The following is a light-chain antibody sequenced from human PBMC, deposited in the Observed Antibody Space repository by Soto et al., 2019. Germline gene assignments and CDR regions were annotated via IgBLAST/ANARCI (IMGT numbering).Light chain of an antibody. CDR3: CSYAGRHTVI. V-gene: IGLV2-23*01. CDR2: DDF. Sequence: QSALTQPASVSGSPGQSITISCTGTSSDVGSYNPVSWYQQHPGKVPKLMIYDDFERPLGVSKRFSGSKSGSTASLTISGLQAEDEADYYCCSYAGRHTVIFGGGTKLTVL. J-gene: IGLJ2*01. CDR1: SSDVGSYNP.